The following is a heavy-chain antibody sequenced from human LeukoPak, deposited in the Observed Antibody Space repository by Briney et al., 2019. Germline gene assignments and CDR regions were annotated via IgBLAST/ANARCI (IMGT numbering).Heavy chain of an antibody. CDR3: AKDLAAVWDAFDI. D-gene: IGHD3-16*01. CDR2: ISYDGSNK. V-gene: IGHV3-30*18. CDR1: GFTLSSYG. J-gene: IGHJ3*02. Sequence: GGSLRLSCAASGFTLSSYGMHWVRQAPGKGLEWVAVISYDGSNKYYADSVKGRFTISRDNSKNTLYLQMNSLRAEDTAVYYCAKDLAAVWDAFDIWGQGTMVTVSS.